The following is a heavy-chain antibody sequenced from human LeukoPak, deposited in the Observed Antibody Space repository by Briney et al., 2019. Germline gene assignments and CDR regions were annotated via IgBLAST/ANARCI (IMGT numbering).Heavy chain of an antibody. D-gene: IGHD3-22*01. Sequence: PSETLSLTCTVSGYSINSGYFWGWVRQPPGKGPEWIGSIFHTGDVYYNPSLRSRVTLSIDTSRNQVSLRLSSVTAADTAVYYCASWYYDSSGYRFDYWGQGTLVTVSS. J-gene: IGHJ4*02. V-gene: IGHV4-38-2*02. CDR2: IFHTGDV. CDR1: GYSINSGYF. CDR3: ASWYYDSSGYRFDY.